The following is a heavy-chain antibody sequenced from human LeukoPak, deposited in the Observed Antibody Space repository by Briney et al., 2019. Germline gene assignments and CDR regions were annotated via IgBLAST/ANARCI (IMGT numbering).Heavy chain of an antibody. J-gene: IGHJ4*02. D-gene: IGHD5-12*01. CDR3: VRLWLRWGIDY. CDR2: GYYSHTS. Sequence: SETLSLTCSVSGASTNTDSYFWGWLRQPPGKGREGIGSGYYSHTSLYTPSLKSRVTISVDTSKNQFSLRVSSVTAADTAVYYCVRLWLRWGIDYWGQGSLVSVSS. CDR1: GASTNTDSYF. V-gene: IGHV4-39*01.